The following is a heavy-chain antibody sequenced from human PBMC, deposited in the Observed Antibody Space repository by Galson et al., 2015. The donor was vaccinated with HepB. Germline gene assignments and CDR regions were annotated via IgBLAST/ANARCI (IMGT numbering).Heavy chain of an antibody. V-gene: IGHV3-74*01. D-gene: IGHD3-3*01. CDR3: ARDSSSYYDFWSGSYYFDY. CDR2: INSDGSST. CDR1: GFTFSSYW. Sequence: SLRLSCAASGFTFSSYWMHWVRQAPGKGLVWVSRINSDGSSTSYADSVKGRFTISRDNSKNTLYLQMNSLRAEDTAVYYCARDSSSYYDFWSGSYYFDYWGQGTLVTVSS. J-gene: IGHJ4*02.